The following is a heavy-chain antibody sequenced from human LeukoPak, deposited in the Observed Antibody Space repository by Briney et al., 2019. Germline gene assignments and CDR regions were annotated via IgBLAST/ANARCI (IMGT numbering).Heavy chain of an antibody. CDR3: TTGCSGGSCGYYYYYYMDV. V-gene: IGHV3-21*01. D-gene: IGHD2-15*01. CDR1: GFTFSSYS. J-gene: IGHJ6*03. CDR2: ISSSSSYI. Sequence: GGSLRLSCAASGFTFSSYSMNWVRQAPGKGLEWVSSISSSSSYIYYADSVKGRFTISRDNAKNSLYLQMNSLRAEDTAVYYCTTGCSGGSCGYYYYYYMDVWGKGTTVTVSS.